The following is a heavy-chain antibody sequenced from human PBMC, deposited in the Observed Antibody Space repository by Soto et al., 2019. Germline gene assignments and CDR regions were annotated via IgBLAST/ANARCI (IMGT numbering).Heavy chain of an antibody. Sequence: QVQLQQWGAGLLKPSETLSLTCAVYGGSFSGYYWSWIRQPPGKGLEWIGEINHSGSTNYNPSLKSRVTLSVDPAKDQFSLEVGFGTAAEPGVYLRAGFRGGYGDFDHWGQGNLVTVSS. J-gene: IGHJ4*02. V-gene: IGHV4-34*01. D-gene: IGHD5-18*01. CDR3: AGFRGGYGDFDH. CDR2: INHSGST. CDR1: GGSFSGYY.